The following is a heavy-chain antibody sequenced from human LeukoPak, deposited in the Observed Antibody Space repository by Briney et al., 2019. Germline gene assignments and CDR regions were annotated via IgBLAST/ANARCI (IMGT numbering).Heavy chain of an antibody. D-gene: IGHD3-3*01. Sequence: SVRVSCKASGGTFSSYAISWVRQAPGQGLEWMGRIIPILGIANYAQKFQGRVTITADKSTSTAYMELRSLRSDDTAVYYCARAEGDPYYDFWSDPAYYFDYWGQGTLVTVSS. CDR3: ARAEGDPYYDFWSDPAYYFDY. CDR1: GGTFSSYA. CDR2: IIPILGIA. J-gene: IGHJ4*02. V-gene: IGHV1-69*04.